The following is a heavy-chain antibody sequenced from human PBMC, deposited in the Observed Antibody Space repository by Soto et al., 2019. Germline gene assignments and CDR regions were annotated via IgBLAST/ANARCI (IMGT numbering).Heavy chain of an antibody. V-gene: IGHV4-34*01. CDR3: ARTSLRDSSGYYYSEFDY. D-gene: IGHD3-22*01. CDR1: GGSFSGYY. Sequence: SSETLSLTCAVYGGSFSGYYWSWIRQPPGKGLEWIGEINHSGSTNYNPSLKSRVTISVDTSKNQFSLKLSSVTAADTAVYYCARTSLRDSSGYYYSEFDYWGQGTLVTVSS. CDR2: INHSGST. J-gene: IGHJ4*02.